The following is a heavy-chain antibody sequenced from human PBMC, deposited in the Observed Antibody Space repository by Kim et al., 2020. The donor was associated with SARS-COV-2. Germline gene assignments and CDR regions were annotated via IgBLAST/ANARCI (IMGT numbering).Heavy chain of an antibody. CDR3: ARDNSGWSHAFDY. Sequence: GGSLRLSCAASGFTFSSYSMHWVRQAPGKGLEWVAVISYDGGNKYYADSVKGRFTISRDNYKNTLYLQMNSLRVEDTAVYYCARDNSGWSHAFDYWGQGTLVTVSS. CDR1: GFTFSSYS. J-gene: IGHJ4*02. CDR2: ISYDGGNK. V-gene: IGHV3-30-3*01. D-gene: IGHD6-19*01.